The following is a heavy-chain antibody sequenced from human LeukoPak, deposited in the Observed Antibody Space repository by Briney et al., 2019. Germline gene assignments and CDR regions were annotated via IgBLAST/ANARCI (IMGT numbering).Heavy chain of an antibody. J-gene: IGHJ4*02. D-gene: IGHD2-15*01. CDR2: MNPNSGNT. CDR3: ARGLVVVAATARDY. V-gene: IGHV1-8*01. Sequence: ASVKVSCKASGYTFTSYDINWVRQATGQGLEWMGWMNPNSGNTVYAQKLQGRVTMTRNTSISTAYMELSGLRSEDTAVYYCARGLVVVAATARDYWGQGTLVTVSS. CDR1: GYTFTSYD.